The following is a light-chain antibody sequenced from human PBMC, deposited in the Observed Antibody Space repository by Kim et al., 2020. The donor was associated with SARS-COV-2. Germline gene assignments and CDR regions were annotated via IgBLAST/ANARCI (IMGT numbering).Light chain of an antibody. CDR2: GAS. V-gene: IGKV3-15*01. J-gene: IGKJ1*01. CDR3: QQYNNWPRT. Sequence: EIVMTQSPAPLSVSPGERATLSCRASQSVSNNLGWYQQKPGQALRLLTYGASTRATGIPARFSGSGSGTEFTLTISSLQSEDFAVYYCQQYNNWPRTFGQGTKVEIK. CDR1: QSVSNN.